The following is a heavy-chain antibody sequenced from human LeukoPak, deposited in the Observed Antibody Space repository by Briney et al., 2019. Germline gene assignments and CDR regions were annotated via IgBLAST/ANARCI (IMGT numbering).Heavy chain of an antibody. CDR2: IYYSGST. CDR3: ARHEYSGSYYGLSWFDP. D-gene: IGHD1-26*01. V-gene: IGHV4-39*01. J-gene: IGHJ5*02. CDR1: GGSISSSGYY. Sequence: SETLSLTCTVPGGSISSSGYYWGWIRQPPGKGLEWIASIYYSGSTYYNPSLKSRVTISVDTSKNQLSLKLSSLTAADTAVYYCARHEYSGSYYGLSWFDPWGQGTLVTVSS.